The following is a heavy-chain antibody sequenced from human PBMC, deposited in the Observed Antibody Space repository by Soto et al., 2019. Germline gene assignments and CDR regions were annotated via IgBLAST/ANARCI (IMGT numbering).Heavy chain of an antibody. D-gene: IGHD1-1*01. CDR2: ISAYNGNT. CDR3: ARVLLECRPCYYGMDV. CDR1: GYPSTSSG. J-gene: IGHJ6*02. V-gene: IGHV1-18*01. Sequence: VTCKASGYPSTSSGIRCVRQSAGQGQEWMGWISAYNGNTNYAQKLQGRVTMTTDTSTSTAYRELRSLRSDDTAVYYCARVLLECRPCYYGMDVSGHATQVTV.